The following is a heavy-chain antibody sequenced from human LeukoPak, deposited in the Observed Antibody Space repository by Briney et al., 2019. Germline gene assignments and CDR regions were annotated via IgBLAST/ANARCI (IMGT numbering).Heavy chain of an antibody. J-gene: IGHJ4*02. D-gene: IGHD6-13*01. Sequence: SETLSLTCTVSGGSISSSSYYWGWIRQPPGKGLEWIGSIYYSGSTYYNPSLKSRVTISVDTSKNQFSLKLSSVTAADTAVYYCARFGYSSSWQTSFDYWGQGTLVTVSS. V-gene: IGHV4-39*07. CDR3: ARFGYSSSWQTSFDY. CDR1: GGSISSSSYY. CDR2: IYYSGST.